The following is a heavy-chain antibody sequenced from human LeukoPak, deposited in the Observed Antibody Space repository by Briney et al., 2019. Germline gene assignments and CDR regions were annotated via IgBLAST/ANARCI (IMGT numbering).Heavy chain of an antibody. Sequence: SETLSLTCAVYGGSFSGYYWSWIRQPPGKGLEWIGEINHSGSINYNPSLKSRVTISVDTSKNQFSLKLSSVTAADTAVYYCVFYDFWSPTGFDYWGQGTLVTVSS. D-gene: IGHD3-3*01. J-gene: IGHJ4*02. CDR1: GGSFSGYY. CDR2: INHSGSI. V-gene: IGHV4-34*01. CDR3: VFYDFWSPTGFDY.